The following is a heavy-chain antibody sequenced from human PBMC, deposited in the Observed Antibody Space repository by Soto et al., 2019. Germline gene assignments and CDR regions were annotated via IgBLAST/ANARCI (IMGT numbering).Heavy chain of an antibody. D-gene: IGHD2-2*01. Sequence: PWGSLRLSCAASGFTFVTYEFNFFRHSPLRGLEWISYISVSGNIIKYAESVKGRFTISRDNADNSLHLHMSNLRVDDTALYFCVRDTMRASAAASLDYWGQGTQVTVSS. CDR3: VRDTMRASAAASLDY. CDR1: GFTFVTYE. CDR2: ISVSGNII. V-gene: IGHV3-48*03. J-gene: IGHJ4*02.